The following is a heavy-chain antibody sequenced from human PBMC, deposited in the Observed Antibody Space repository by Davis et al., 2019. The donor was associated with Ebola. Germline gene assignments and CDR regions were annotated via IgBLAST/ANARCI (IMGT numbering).Heavy chain of an antibody. CDR2: IYYSGST. V-gene: IGHV4-31*03. J-gene: IGHJ4*02. Sequence: SETLSLTCTVSGGSISSGGYYWSWIRQHPGKGLEWIGYIYYSGSTYYNPSLKSRVTISVDTSKNQFSLKLSSVTAADTAVYYCAREHDSSGYYSGYFDYWGQGTLVTVSS. CDR3: AREHDSSGYYSGYFDY. D-gene: IGHD3-22*01. CDR1: GGSISSGGYY.